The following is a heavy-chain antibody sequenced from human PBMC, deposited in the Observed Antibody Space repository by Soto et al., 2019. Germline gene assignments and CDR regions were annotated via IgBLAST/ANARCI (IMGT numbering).Heavy chain of an antibody. J-gene: IGHJ4*02. CDR1: GGSISSSSYY. Sequence: GTLSLTCTVSGGSISSSSYYGGWIRQPPGKGLEWIGSIYYSGSTYYNPSLKSRVTISVDTSKNQFSLKLSSVTAADTAVYYCARWADSGIGGLDYWGQGTLVTVSS. CDR3: ARWADSGIGGLDY. V-gene: IGHV4-39*01. D-gene: IGHD1-26*01. CDR2: IYYSGST.